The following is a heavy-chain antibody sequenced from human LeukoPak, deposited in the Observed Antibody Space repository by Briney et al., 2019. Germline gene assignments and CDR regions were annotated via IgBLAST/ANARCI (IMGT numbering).Heavy chain of an antibody. V-gene: IGHV1-46*01. D-gene: IGHD6-19*01. Sequence: GASVKVSCKASGYTFTSYYMHWVRQAPGQGLEWMGIINPSGGSTSYAQKFQGRVTMTRNTSISTAYMELSSLRSEDTAVYYCARVKSRAIAVAGYYGMDVWGQGTTVTVSS. CDR3: ARVKSRAIAVAGYYGMDV. CDR1: GYTFTSYY. CDR2: INPSGGST. J-gene: IGHJ6*02.